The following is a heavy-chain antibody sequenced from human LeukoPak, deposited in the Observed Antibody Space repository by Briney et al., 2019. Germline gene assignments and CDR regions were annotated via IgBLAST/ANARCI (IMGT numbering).Heavy chain of an antibody. CDR2: IIPIFGTA. J-gene: IGHJ4*02. V-gene: IGHV1-69*05. Sequence: AASVNVSCKASGGTFSSYAISWVRQAPGQGLEWMGGIIPIFGTANYAQKFQGRVTITTDESTSTAYMELSSLRSEDTAVYYSARGPSHSYGYLYFDYWVQGTLVTVSS. CDR1: GGTFSSYA. D-gene: IGHD5-18*01. CDR3: ARGPSHSYGYLYFDY.